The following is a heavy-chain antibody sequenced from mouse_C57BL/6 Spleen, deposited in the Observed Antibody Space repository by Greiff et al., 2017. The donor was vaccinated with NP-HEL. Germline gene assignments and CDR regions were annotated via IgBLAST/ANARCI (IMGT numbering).Heavy chain of an antibody. J-gene: IGHJ4*01. CDR1: GYTFTSYW. V-gene: IGHV1-74*01. Sequence: QVQLQQPGAELVKPGASVTVSCKASGYTFTSYWMHWVKQRPGQGLEWIGRIHPSDSDTNYNQKFKGKATLTVDKSSSTAYMQLSSLTSEDSAVYYCAMPTGTFYAMDYWGQGTSVTVSS. CDR2: IHPSDSDT. CDR3: AMPTGTFYAMDY. D-gene: IGHD4-1*01.